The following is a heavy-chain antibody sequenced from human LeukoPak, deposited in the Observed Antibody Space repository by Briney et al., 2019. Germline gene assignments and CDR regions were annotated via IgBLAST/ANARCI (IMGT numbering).Heavy chain of an antibody. CDR2: VSDSDVST. V-gene: IGHV3-23*01. CDR1: GFTLSSYA. J-gene: IGHJ4*02. CDR3: AKLSRGWYNDY. Sequence: GGSLRLSCAASGFTLSSYAMSWVRQAPGKGLEWVSTVSDSDVSTFYADSVKGRFTISRDNSKNTLYLQMNSLRAEDTAVYYCAKLSRGWYNDYWGQGTLVTVSS. D-gene: IGHD6-19*01.